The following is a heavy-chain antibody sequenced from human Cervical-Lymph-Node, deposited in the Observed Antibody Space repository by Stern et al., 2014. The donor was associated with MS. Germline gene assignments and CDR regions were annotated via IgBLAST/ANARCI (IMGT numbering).Heavy chain of an antibody. CDR3: AKVDGSGPFDY. D-gene: IGHD6-19*01. V-gene: IGHV3-23*04. Sequence: EVQLVESGGTLVQPGGSLRLSCAASGFTFRSYAMSWVRQAQGKGLEWVSVISGSDGSTFYADSGKGRFTISRDNSKNTLFLQMNSLRAEDTAVYYCAKVDGSGPFDYWGQGTLVTVSS. J-gene: IGHJ4*02. CDR2: ISGSDGST. CDR1: GFTFRSYA.